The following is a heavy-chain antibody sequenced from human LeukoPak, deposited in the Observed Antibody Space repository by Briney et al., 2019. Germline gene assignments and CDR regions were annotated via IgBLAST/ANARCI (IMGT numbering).Heavy chain of an antibody. Sequence: GGSLRLSCAASGFGFSRYWMHWVRQAPGTGLKWVSRIYRDGSTTDYADSVKGRFSISRDNSKNTLYLDMNSLRADDTAVYYCAKDLYFDYGSVDYWGQGTLVTVSS. J-gene: IGHJ4*02. V-gene: IGHV3-74*01. CDR1: GFGFSRYW. D-gene: IGHD1-26*01. CDR3: AKDLYFDYGSVDY. CDR2: IYRDGSTT.